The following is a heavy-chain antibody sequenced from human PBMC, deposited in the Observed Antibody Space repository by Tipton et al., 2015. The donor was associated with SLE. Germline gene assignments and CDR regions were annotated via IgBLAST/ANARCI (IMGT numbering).Heavy chain of an antibody. V-gene: IGHV3-9*01. J-gene: IGHJ3*02. CDR1: GFTFDDYA. Sequence: SLRLSCAASGFTFDDYAMHWVRQAPGKGLEWVSGISWNSGGIGYADSVKGRFTISRDDANNSLYLRMNSLRAEDTALYYCAKLRLDAFDIWGQGTMVTVSS. D-gene: IGHD5-12*01. CDR2: ISWNSGGI. CDR3: AKLRLDAFDI.